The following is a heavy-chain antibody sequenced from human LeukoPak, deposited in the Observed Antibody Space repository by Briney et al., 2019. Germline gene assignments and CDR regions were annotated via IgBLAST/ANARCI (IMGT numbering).Heavy chain of an antibody. D-gene: IGHD3-22*01. CDR2: IYYSGST. CDR3: ARVRYDSGGYPKVSWFDP. Sequence: SETLSLTCTVSGGSISSGGYYWSWIRQPPGKGLEWIGYIYYSGSTYYNPSLKSRVTISVDTSKKQFSLKLTSVTAADTAVYYCARVRYDSGGYPKVSWFDPWGQGTLVTVSS. CDR1: GGSISSGGYY. V-gene: IGHV4-31*03. J-gene: IGHJ5*02.